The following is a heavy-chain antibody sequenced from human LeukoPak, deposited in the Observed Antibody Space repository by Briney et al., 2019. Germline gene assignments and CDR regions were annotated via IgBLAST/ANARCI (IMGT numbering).Heavy chain of an antibody. Sequence: ASVKVSCKASGGTFSSYAISWVRQAPGQGLEWMGGIIPIFGTANYAQKFQGRVTITADESTSTAYMELSSLRSEDTAVYYCARDLEAYGWFDPWGQGTLVTVSS. CDR3: ARDLEAYGWFDP. V-gene: IGHV1-69*13. CDR2: IIPIFGTA. CDR1: GGTFSSYA. D-gene: IGHD2-21*01. J-gene: IGHJ5*02.